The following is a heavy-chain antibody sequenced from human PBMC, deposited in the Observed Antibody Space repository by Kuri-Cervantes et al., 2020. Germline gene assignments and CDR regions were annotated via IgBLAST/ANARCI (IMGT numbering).Heavy chain of an antibody. Sequence: GESLKISCAASGFTFSSYGMHWVRQAPGKGLEWVGRIKSKTDGGTTDYAAPVKGRFTISRDDSKNTLYLQMNSLKTEDTAVYYCTTHGGLFSAAGTWYCLDYWGQGTLVTVSS. CDR1: GFTFSSYG. D-gene: IGHD6-13*01. CDR3: TTHGGLFSAAGTWYCLDY. J-gene: IGHJ4*02. V-gene: IGHV3-15*01. CDR2: IKSKTDGGTT.